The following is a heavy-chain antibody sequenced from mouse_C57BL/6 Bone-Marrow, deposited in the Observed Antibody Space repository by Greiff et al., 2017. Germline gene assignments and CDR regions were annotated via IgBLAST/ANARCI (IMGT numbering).Heavy chain of an antibody. D-gene: IGHD1-2*01. J-gene: IGHJ4*01. V-gene: IGHV5-9-1*02. CDR1: GFTFSSYA. CDR2: ISSGGDYI. CDR3: TSASPLGWGGAIDY. Sequence: EVHLVESGEGLVKPGGSLKLSCAASGFTFSSYAMSWVRQTPEKRLEWVAYISSGGDYIYYADTVKGRFTISRDNARNTLYLQMSSLKSEDTAVYYRTSASPLGWGGAIDYCGEGTSVTGSS.